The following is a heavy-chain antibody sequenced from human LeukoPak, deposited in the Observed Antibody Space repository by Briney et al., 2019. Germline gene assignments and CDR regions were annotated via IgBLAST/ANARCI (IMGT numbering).Heavy chain of an antibody. CDR3: ARGLTYYDFWSGYSRHENWFDP. Sequence: SETLSLTCAVSGGSISSGGYSWSWIRQPPGKGLEWIGYIYHSGSTYYNPSLKSRVTISVDRSKNQFSLKLSSVTAADTAVYYCARGLTYYDFWSGYSRHENWFDPWGQGTLVTVSS. CDR1: GGSISSGGYS. V-gene: IGHV4-30-2*01. J-gene: IGHJ5*02. D-gene: IGHD3-3*01. CDR2: IYHSGST.